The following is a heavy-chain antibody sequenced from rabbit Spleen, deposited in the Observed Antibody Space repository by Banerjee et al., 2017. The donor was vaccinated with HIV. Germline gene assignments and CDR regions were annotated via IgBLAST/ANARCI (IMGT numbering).Heavy chain of an antibody. CDR2: IYTGNGKT. J-gene: IGHJ4*02. V-gene: IGHV1S40*01. D-gene: IGHD4-2*01. Sequence: QSLEESGGDLVKPGASLTLTCTASGFSFTTSYDMCWVRQAPGKGLEWIGCIYTGNGKTYYAGWAKGRFTISKASSTTVTLQMTSLTAADTATYFCARDAGSLNIWGPGTLVTVS. CDR3: ARDAGSLNI. CDR1: GFSFTTSYD.